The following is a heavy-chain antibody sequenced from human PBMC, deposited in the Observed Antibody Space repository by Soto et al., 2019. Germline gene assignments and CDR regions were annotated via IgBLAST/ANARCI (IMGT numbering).Heavy chain of an antibody. Sequence: QITLKESGPTLVKPTQTLTLTCTFSGFSLSTSGVGVGWIRQPPGKALEWLALIYWDDDKRYSPSLKSRLTITKDTSKNQVFLTMTNMDPVDIATYYCAHSPRRGVVVEAATPSYFDYWGQGTLVTVSS. CDR2: IYWDDDK. V-gene: IGHV2-5*02. J-gene: IGHJ4*02. D-gene: IGHD2-15*01. CDR3: AHSPRRGVVVEAATPSYFDY. CDR1: GFSLSTSGVG.